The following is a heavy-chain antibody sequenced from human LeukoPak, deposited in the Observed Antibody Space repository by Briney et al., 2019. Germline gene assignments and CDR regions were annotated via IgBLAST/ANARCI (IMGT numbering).Heavy chain of an antibody. V-gene: IGHV3-21*01. J-gene: IGHJ4*02. CDR1: GFTFSSYS. Sequence: GGSLRLSCAASGFTFSSYSMNWVRQAPGKGLEWVSSISSSSSYIYYADSVKGRFTISRDNSKNTLYLQMNSLRAEDTAVYYCAREQIDYYYFDYWGQGTLVTVSS. D-gene: IGHD2/OR15-2a*01. CDR3: AREQIDYYYFDY. CDR2: ISSSSSYI.